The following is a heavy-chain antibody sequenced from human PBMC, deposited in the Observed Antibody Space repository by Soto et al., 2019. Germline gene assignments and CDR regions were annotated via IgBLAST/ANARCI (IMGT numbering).Heavy chain of an antibody. CDR1: GFTLSSYW. J-gene: IGHJ4*02. Sequence: GGSLRLSCSASGFTLSSYWMHWVRRAPGKGLVWVSRINNDGSSTYYGDSVKGRFTISRDNSKNTLYLQMNCLRVEDTAVYYCAKKEGWFGDGGYHFDYWGQGTLVTVSS. D-gene: IGHD3-10*01. V-gene: IGHV3-74*01. CDR3: AKKEGWFGDGGYHFDY. CDR2: INNDGSST.